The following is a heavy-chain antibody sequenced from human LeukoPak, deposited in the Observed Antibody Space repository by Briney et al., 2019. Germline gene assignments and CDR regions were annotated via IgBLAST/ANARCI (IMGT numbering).Heavy chain of an antibody. V-gene: IGHV4-59*01. CDR2: IYYSGST. CDR3: VRANYFDY. J-gene: IGHJ4*02. CDR1: GGSISSYY. Sequence: PSETLSLTCTVSGGSISSYYWSWIRQPPGKGLEWIGYIYYSGSTNYNPSLKSRVTISVDTSKNQFSLKLSSVTAADTAVYYCVRANYFDYWGQGTLVTVSS.